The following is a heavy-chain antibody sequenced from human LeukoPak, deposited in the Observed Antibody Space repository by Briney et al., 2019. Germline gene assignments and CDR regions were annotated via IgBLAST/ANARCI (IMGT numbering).Heavy chain of an antibody. J-gene: IGHJ4*02. CDR2: ISHTGST. CDR1: GFTFSSYW. V-gene: IGHV4-34*01. Sequence: PGGSLRLSCAASGFTFSSYWMSWVRQPPGKGLEWIGEISHTGSTNYNPSLKSRVTISVGTSKNQFSLKLNSMTAADTAVYYCARGDVAARLQTWGQGTLVTVSS. CDR3: ARGDVAARLQT. D-gene: IGHD6-6*01.